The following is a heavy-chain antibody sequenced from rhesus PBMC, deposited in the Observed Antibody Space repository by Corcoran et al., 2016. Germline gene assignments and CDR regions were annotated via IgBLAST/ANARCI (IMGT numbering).Heavy chain of an antibody. V-gene: IGHV4-169*01. J-gene: IGHJ4*01. CDR3: ARGTVTKDFDY. CDR1: GGAISSSY. D-gene: IGHD4-23*01. CDR2: IYGSVTST. Sequence: QLQLQESGPGLVKPSETLSVTCAVSGGAISSSYWSWLRQAPGKGLEWSGYIYGSVTSTNSNPSLTSRVTLAVYTSTNQLSLKLSYVTTADTAVYYCARGTVTKDFDYWGQGVLVTLSS.